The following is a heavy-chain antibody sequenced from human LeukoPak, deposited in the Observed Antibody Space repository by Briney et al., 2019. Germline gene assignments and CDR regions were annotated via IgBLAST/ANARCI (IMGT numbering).Heavy chain of an antibody. J-gene: IGHJ4*02. V-gene: IGHV3-7*04. CDR2: INQDGSDK. CDR3: ARADWGSVDY. CDR1: GFTFSSYW. D-gene: IGHD7-27*01. Sequence: GGSLRLSCADSGFTFSSYWMSWVRQAPVKGLEWVANINQDGSDKYYVDSVKGRFTISRDNARNSLYLQMNSLRAEDTAVYYCARADWGSVDYWGQGTLVTVSS.